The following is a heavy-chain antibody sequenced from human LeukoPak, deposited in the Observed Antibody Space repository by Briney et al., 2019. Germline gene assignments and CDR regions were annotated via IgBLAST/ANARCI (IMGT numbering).Heavy chain of an antibody. CDR3: ARVRYCSSTSCYGSIAAAGYCFDY. CDR2: ISSSSSYI. V-gene: IGHV3-21*01. Sequence: GGSLRLSCAASGFTFSSYSMNWVRQAPGKGLEWVSSISSSSSYIYYADSVKGRFTISRDNAKNSLYLQMNSLRAEDTAVYYCARVRYCSSTSCYGSIAAAGYCFDYWGQGTLVTVSS. D-gene: IGHD2-2*01. CDR1: GFTFSSYS. J-gene: IGHJ4*02.